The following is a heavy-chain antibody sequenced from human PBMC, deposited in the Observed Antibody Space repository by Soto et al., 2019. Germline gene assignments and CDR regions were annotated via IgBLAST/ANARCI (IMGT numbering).Heavy chain of an antibody. J-gene: IGHJ2*01. CDR2: VSGDGKVK. V-gene: IGHV3-30*18. CDR3: AKEDSNENWYFDF. D-gene: IGHD6-13*01. Sequence: QVQLAESGGGVVQPGRSLRLSCVASGFTFTTYSIHWLRQAPGKGLEWVSVVSGDGKVKYYADSVKGRFTASRDNFKNTAFLEMNSLTTEDTSVYYCAKEDSNENWYFDFWGRGTRVTVSS. CDR1: GFTFTTYS.